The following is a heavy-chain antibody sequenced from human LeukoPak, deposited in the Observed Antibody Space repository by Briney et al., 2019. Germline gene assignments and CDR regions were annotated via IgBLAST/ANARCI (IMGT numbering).Heavy chain of an antibody. V-gene: IGHV4-59*01. D-gene: IGHD3-22*01. Sequence: TSETLSLTCTVSGGSISSYYWSWIRQPPGKGLEWIGYIYYSGSTNYNPSLKSRVTISVDTSKNQSSLKLSSVTAADTAVYYCARSYDSSGYYYGWFDPWGQGTLVTVSS. J-gene: IGHJ5*02. CDR3: ARSYDSSGYYYGWFDP. CDR1: GGSISSYY. CDR2: IYYSGST.